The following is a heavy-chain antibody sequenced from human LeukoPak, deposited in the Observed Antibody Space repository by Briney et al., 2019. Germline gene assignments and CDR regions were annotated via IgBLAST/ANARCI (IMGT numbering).Heavy chain of an antibody. D-gene: IGHD3-10*01. Sequence: PSETLSLTCTVSGYSISSGYYWGWIRQPPGKGLEWIGSIYHSGSTYYNPSLKSRVTISVDTSKNQFSLKLSSVTAADTAVYYYATVQRPMVRGNYYYYYMDVWGKGTTVTVSS. CDR3: ATVQRPMVRGNYYYYYMDV. CDR1: GYSISSGYY. V-gene: IGHV4-38-2*02. J-gene: IGHJ6*03. CDR2: IYHSGST.